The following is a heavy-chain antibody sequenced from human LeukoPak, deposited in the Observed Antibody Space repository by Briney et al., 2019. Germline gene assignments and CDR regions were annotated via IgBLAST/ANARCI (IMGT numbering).Heavy chain of an antibody. Sequence: PSETLSLTCAVSGYSISSGYYWGWIRQPPGKGLEWIGSIYHSGSTYSNPSLKSRVTVSVDTSKNQFSLNLRFVTAADTAVYYCARHLYGGETDWGQGTLVTVSS. V-gene: IGHV4-38-2*01. CDR3: ARHLYGGETD. CDR2: IYHSGST. D-gene: IGHD4-23*01. J-gene: IGHJ4*02. CDR1: GYSISSGYY.